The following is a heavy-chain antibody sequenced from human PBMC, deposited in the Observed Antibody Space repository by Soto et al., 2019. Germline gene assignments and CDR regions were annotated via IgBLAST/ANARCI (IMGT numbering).Heavy chain of an antibody. J-gene: IGHJ3*02. CDR1: GFTVSSNY. D-gene: IGHD2-15*01. Sequence: HPGGSLRLSCAASGFTVSSNYMSWVRQAPGKGLEWVSVIYSGGSTYYADSVKGRFTISRDNSKNTLYLQMNSLRAEDTAVYYCARDRCSGGSCYWRDAFDIWGQGTMVTVSS. V-gene: IGHV3-53*01. CDR2: IYSGGST. CDR3: ARDRCSGGSCYWRDAFDI.